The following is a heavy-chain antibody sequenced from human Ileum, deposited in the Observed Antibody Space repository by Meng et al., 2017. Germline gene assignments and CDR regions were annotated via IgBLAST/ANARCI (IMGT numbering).Heavy chain of an antibody. D-gene: IGHD2-15*01. J-gene: IGHJ4*02. CDR1: GGSISSSFY. V-gene: IGHV4-4*02. Sequence: QVCLQGSGPGLVEPSGTLSLPCTVSGGSISSSFYWSWVRQSPGKGLEWIGQIYLAGSPNYNPSLESRVTISVDKSKNQFSLRLTSVSAADTAIFYCVRHGGKYFDSWGQGTLVTVSS. CDR3: VRHGGKYFDS. CDR2: IYLAGSP.